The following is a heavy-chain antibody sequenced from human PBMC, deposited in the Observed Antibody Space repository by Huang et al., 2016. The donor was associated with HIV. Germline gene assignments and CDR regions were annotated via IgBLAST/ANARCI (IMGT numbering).Heavy chain of an antibody. J-gene: IGHJ6*03. CDR2: INSDGSRT. D-gene: IGHD2-2*01. CDR3: ARQYQVLSGGYYYYSMDV. V-gene: IGHV3-74*01. Sequence: DVQLVESGGGLAQPGGSLRLSCAASGFTFSSDWMYWVRQAPGKGLVGVSRINSDGSRTTYADAVKGRFTISRDNAKKELYLQMNSLRAEDTAVYYCARQYQVLSGGYYYYSMDVWGTGTTVTVSS. CDR1: GFTFSSDW.